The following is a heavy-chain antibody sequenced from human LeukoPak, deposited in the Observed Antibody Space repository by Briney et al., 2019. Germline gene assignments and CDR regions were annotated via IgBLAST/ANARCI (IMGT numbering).Heavy chain of an antibody. J-gene: IGHJ3*02. D-gene: IGHD3-9*01. CDR3: ARGAGNYDILTGYYSGYAFDI. Sequence: GESLKISCKGSGYSFTSYWIGWVRQMPGKGLEWMGIIYPGDSDTRYSPSFQGQVTISADKSISTAYLQWSSLKASDTAMYYCARGAGNYDILTGYYSGYAFDIWGQGTMVPVSS. CDR1: GYSFTSYW. V-gene: IGHV5-51*01. CDR2: IYPGDSDT.